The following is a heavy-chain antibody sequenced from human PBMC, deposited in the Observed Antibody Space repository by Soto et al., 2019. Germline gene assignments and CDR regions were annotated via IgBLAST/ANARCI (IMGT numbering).Heavy chain of an antibody. J-gene: IGHJ4*02. V-gene: IGHV3-53*01. CDR2: IYSGGST. Sequence: GGSLRLSCAASGFTVSSNYMSWVRQAPGKGLEWVSVIYSGGSTYYADSVKGRFTISRVNSKNTLYLQMNSLRAEDTAVYYCARSQAANRFDYWGQGTLVTVSS. CDR1: GFTVSSNY. D-gene: IGHD6-25*01. CDR3: ARSQAANRFDY.